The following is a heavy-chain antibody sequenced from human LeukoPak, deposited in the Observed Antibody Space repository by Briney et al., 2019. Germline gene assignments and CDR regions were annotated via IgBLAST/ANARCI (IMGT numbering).Heavy chain of an antibody. D-gene: IGHD5-18*01. CDR3: ARGREGYSDTFDY. Sequence: GGSLRLSCAASGFTFSSHSMNWVRQAPGKGLEWVSSISSSSSYIYYADSVKGRFTISRDNAKNSLYLQMNSLRAEDTAVYFCARGREGYSDTFDYWGQGTLVTVSS. CDR1: GFTFSSHS. V-gene: IGHV3-21*01. J-gene: IGHJ4*02. CDR2: ISSSSSYI.